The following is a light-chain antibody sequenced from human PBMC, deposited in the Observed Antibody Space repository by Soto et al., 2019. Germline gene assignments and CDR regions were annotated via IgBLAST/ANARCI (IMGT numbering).Light chain of an antibody. CDR3: QQYGSSPLT. V-gene: IGKV3-20*01. CDR1: QSVSSSY. Sequence: EIVLTQSPGTLSLSPGERATLSCRASQSVSSSYLAWYQQKPGQAPRLLIYGASSRATGIPDRFSGSGSGKDFTLTSSRREPEDFAVYYCQQYGSSPLTFGGGTKVEIK. J-gene: IGKJ4*01. CDR2: GAS.